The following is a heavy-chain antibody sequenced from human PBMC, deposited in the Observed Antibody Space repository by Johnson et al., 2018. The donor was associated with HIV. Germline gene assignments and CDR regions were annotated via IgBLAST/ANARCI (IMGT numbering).Heavy chain of an antibody. D-gene: IGHD1-26*01. J-gene: IGHJ3*02. Sequence: VESGGGVVRPGGSLRLSCEGFGFIFGDYGLSWVRQRPGKGLQWVSGINWNGGSTGYADSVKGRCTISRDNGKNSLYMQMNNLRADDTALYYCARRDSGSLSFDIWGQGTMVIVSS. CDR1: GFIFGDYG. CDR3: ARRDSGSLSFDI. CDR2: INWNGGST. V-gene: IGHV3-20*04.